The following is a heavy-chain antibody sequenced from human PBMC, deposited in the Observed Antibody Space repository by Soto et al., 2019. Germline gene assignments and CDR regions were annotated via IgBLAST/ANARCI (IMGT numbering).Heavy chain of an antibody. CDR1: GETFTSYY. D-gene: IGHD3-22*01. J-gene: IGHJ4*02. CDR3: ARNYYDSSDRDYLDY. V-gene: IGHV1-2*02. CDR2: INPITGGT. Sequence: AAVKVSCKASGETFTSYYMHWLRQDPGQGLEWMGWINPITGGTNYAPKFQGRVTMNRDTSITTAYMELSRLRSDDTAVYYCARNYYDSSDRDYLDYWGQGTPVTVSS.